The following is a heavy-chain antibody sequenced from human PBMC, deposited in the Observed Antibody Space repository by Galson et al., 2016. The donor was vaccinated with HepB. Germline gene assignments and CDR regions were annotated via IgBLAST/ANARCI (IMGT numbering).Heavy chain of an antibody. CDR3: ARAITVLRGHRTEYFQH. V-gene: IGHV3-48*03. Sequence: SLRLSCAASGFTFSSYEMNWVRQAPGKGLEWVSYISSSGIAMYYADSVKGRFTISRDNAKNSLYLQMNSLRAEDTAVYYCARAITVLRGHRTEYFQHWDQGTLVTVSS. CDR2: ISSSGIAM. J-gene: IGHJ1*01. D-gene: IGHD3-10*01. CDR1: GFTFSSYE.